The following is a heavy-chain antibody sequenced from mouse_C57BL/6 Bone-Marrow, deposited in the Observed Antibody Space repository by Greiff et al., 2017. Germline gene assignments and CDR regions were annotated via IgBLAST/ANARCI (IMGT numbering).Heavy chain of an antibody. CDR2: IDPADSYT. Sequence: QVQLQQSGAELVMPGASVKLSCKASGFTFTSYCMHWVKQRPGQGLEWIGEIDPADSYTNYNQKFKGKSTLTVDKSSSTAYMQLSSLKSEDSAVYYCAISSRIRSFAYWGQGTLVTVSA. V-gene: IGHV1-69*01. CDR1: GFTFTSYC. D-gene: IGHD2-14*01. CDR3: AISSRIRSFAY. J-gene: IGHJ3*01.